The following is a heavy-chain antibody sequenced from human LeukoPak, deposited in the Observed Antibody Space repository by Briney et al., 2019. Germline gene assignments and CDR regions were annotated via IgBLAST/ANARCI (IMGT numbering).Heavy chain of an antibody. CDR2: VSGSASST. CDR3: ARIPSPGWFDP. CDR1: GFTFDDYA. Sequence: GALRLSCAASGFTFDDYAMSWVRQAPGKGLEWVSAVSGSASSTYHADSVKGRFTISRDNSKNTLYLQMNSLRADDTAVYYCARIPSPGWFDPWGQGTLVTVSS. J-gene: IGHJ5*02. V-gene: IGHV3-23*01.